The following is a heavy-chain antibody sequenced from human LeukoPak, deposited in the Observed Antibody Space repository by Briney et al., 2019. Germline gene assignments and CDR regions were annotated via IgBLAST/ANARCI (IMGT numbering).Heavy chain of an antibody. CDR3: ARAANSSGWFYYYYYYMDV. V-gene: IGHV3-74*01. J-gene: IGHJ6*03. CDR2: INSEGSST. D-gene: IGHD6-19*01. Sequence: GGSLRLSCAASGFTFRSYWMNWVRQGPGKGLAWVSRINSEGSSTSYADSVKGRFTISRDNAKNTLYLQMNSLRAEDTAVYYCARAANSSGWFYYYYYYMDVWGKGTTVTVSS. CDR1: GFTFRSYW.